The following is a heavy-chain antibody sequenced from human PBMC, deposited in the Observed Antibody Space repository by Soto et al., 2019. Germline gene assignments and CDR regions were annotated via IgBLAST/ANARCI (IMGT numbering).Heavy chain of an antibody. J-gene: IGHJ6*02. CDR1: GFTFSSYG. CDR3: AREGRAAPRYGMDV. CDR2: IWYDGSNK. D-gene: IGHD6-13*01. V-gene: IGHV3-33*01. Sequence: QVQLVESGGGVVQPGRSLRLSCAASGFTFSSYGMHWVRQAPGKGLEWVAVIWYDGSNKHYADSVKGRFTISRDNSKNTLYLQMNSLRAEDTAVYYCAREGRAAPRYGMDVWGQGTTVTVSS.